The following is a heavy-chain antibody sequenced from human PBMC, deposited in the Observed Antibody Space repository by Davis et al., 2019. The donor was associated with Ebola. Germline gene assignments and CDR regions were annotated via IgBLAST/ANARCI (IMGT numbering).Heavy chain of an antibody. CDR2: IKQSGVDK. V-gene: IGHV3-7*03. CDR3: ARNYFGAFDV. J-gene: IGHJ3*01. D-gene: IGHD3-10*01. CDR1: GVTFRNYV. Sequence: GESLKISCAVSGVTFRNYVMSWVRQAPGKGLEWVASIKQSGVDKDYMDSVRGRFAISRDNAKSSLYLQMNSLRADDTAVYYCARNYFGAFDVWGQGTMVTVSS.